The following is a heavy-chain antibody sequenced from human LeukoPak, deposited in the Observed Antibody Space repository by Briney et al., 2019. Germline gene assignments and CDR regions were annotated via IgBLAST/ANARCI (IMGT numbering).Heavy chain of an antibody. CDR3: ARDFPSEQLEISTGSGDFDL. Sequence: GGSLRLSCAASGFTFSSYSMTWVRQAPGKGLEWVSSISSSSSYIYYADSVKGRFTISRDNAKNSLYLQMNSLRAEDTAVYYCARDFPSEQLEISTGSGDFDLWGRGTLVTVSS. CDR2: ISSSSSYI. CDR1: GFTFSSYS. D-gene: IGHD6-6*01. V-gene: IGHV3-21*01. J-gene: IGHJ2*01.